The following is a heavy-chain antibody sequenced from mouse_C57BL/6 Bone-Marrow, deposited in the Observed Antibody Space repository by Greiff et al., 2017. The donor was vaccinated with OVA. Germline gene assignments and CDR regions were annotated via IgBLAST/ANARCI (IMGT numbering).Heavy chain of an antibody. CDR2: INPNNGGT. Sequence: EVQLHQSGPELVKPGASVKISCKASGYTFTDYYMNWVKQSHGKSLEWIGDINPNNGGTSYNQKFKGKATLTVDKSSSTAYMELRSLTSEDSAVYYCLYYGNYGWYFDVWGTGTTVTVSS. CDR3: LYYGNYGWYFDV. CDR1: GYTFTDYY. D-gene: IGHD2-1*01. V-gene: IGHV1-26*01. J-gene: IGHJ1*03.